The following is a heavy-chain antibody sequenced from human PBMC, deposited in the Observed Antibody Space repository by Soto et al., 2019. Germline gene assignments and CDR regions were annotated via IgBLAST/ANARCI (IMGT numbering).Heavy chain of an antibody. J-gene: IGHJ6*02. V-gene: IGHV1-69*06. CDR1: GGTFSSYS. D-gene: IGHD3-22*01. CDR2: IIPIFGTA. Sequence: SVKVSCKASGGTFSSYSISWVRQAPGQGLEWMGGIIPIFGTANYAQKFQGRVTITADKSTSTAYMELSSLRSEDTAVYYCARVRYYDSSGYYSDHYYYGMDVWGQGTTVTVSS. CDR3: ARVRYYDSSGYYSDHYYYGMDV.